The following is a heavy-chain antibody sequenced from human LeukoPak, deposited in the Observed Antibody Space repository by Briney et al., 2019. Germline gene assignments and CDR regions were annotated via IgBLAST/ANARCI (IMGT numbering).Heavy chain of an antibody. CDR2: TYYRSKWYN. Sequence: LQTLSLTCAISGDSVSSNSVAWNWIRQSPSRGLEWLGRTYYRSKWYNDYAVSVKSRITINPDTSKNQFSLQLNSVTPEDTAVYYCATGLGSYDFWGQGTLVTVSS. CDR1: GDSVSSNSVA. V-gene: IGHV6-1*01. D-gene: IGHD3/OR15-3a*01. J-gene: IGHJ4*02. CDR3: ATGLGSYDF.